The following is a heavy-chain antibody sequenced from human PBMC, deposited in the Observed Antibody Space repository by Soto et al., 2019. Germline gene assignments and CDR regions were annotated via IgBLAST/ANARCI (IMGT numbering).Heavy chain of an antibody. V-gene: IGHV4-34*01. CDR1: GGSLSGYY. J-gene: IGHJ5*02. CDR2: INHSGST. D-gene: IGHD3-16*02. CDR3: APYHFLRLGELSPREWFGP. Sequence: QMQLQQWGAGLLKPSETLSLTCAVYGGSLSGYYWSWIRQPPGKGLEWIGEINHSGSTNYNPSLKSQVTIALDTSKNQFSLKLSSVTAADTAMYYCAPYHFLRLGELSPREWFGPGAREPWSPSPQ.